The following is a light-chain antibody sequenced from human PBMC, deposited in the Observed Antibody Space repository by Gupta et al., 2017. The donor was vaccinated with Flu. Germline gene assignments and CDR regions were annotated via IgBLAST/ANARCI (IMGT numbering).Light chain of an antibody. CDR2: WAS. V-gene: IGKV4-1*01. CDR3: EQDYSSPLS. CDR1: QIFLYSSNNMKY. J-gene: IGKJ4*01. Sequence: LGERATINYKVTQIFLYSSNNMKYLAWYQQKPGQPPKLLIYWASTRESGVPDRFSGSGSGTDFTLTISSLQPEDVAVYYCEQDYSSPLSFGAGTKLEIK.